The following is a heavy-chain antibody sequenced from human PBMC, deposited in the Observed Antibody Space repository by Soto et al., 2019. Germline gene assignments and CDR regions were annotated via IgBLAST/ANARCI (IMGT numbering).Heavy chain of an antibody. D-gene: IGHD3-10*01. CDR3: TTDYSDGVTMVRGVIIYY. CDR2: IKSKTDGGTT. Sequence: GGSLRLSCAASGFTFSNAWMSWVRQAPGKGLEWVGRIKSKTDGGTTDYAAPVKGRFTISRDDSKNTLYLQMNSLKTEDTAVYYCTTDYSDGVTMVRGVIIYYWGQGTLVTVSS. CDR1: GFTFSNAW. J-gene: IGHJ4*02. V-gene: IGHV3-15*01.